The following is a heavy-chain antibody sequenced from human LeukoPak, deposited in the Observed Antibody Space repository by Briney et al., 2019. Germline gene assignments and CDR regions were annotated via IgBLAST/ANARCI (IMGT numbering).Heavy chain of an antibody. V-gene: IGHV3-43*02. J-gene: IGHJ4*02. Sequence: GGSLRLSCAASGFTFDDYAMHWVRQAPGKGLEWVSLISGDGGSTYYADSVKGRFTIYRDNSRNSLYLQMNSLKTEDTALYYCAKDKSSSRGRDSNLGYWGQGTLVTVSS. CDR3: AKDKSSSRGRDSNLGY. CDR2: ISGDGGST. CDR1: GFTFDDYA. D-gene: IGHD6-6*01.